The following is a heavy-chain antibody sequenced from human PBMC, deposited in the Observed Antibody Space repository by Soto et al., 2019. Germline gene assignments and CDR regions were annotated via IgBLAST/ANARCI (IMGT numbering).Heavy chain of an antibody. CDR3: ARGGGFSPYYYNLDV. CDR2: INPRGGGT. D-gene: IGHD2-15*01. Sequence: PSVKVSCKASGYTLNTYYMHWVRQAPGQGPEWMGIINPRGGGTTYAQNFQDRVTMTSDTSSSTVYMELSSLRSEDTAVYYCARGGGFSPYYYNLDVWGQGTTVTVSS. J-gene: IGHJ6*02. CDR1: GYTLNTYY. V-gene: IGHV1-46*02.